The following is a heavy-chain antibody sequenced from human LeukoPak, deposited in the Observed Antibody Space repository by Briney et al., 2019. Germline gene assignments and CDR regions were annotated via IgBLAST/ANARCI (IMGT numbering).Heavy chain of an antibody. Sequence: PSQTLSLTCTVSGGSISNGAYYWSWIRQPAGKTLEWIGRIYSTGVTDYSPSFKSRVSMSLDTSRSHFSLKLRSVTAADTAMYYCARIGSHNDFWSGYSHWGQGTLVAVSS. D-gene: IGHD3-3*01. CDR2: IYSTGVT. CDR1: GGSISNGAYY. CDR3: ARIGSHNDFWSGYSH. J-gene: IGHJ4*02. V-gene: IGHV4-61*02.